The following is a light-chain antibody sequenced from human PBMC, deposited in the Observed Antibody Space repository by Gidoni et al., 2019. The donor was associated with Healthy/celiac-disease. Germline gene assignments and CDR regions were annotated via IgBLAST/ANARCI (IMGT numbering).Light chain of an antibody. Sequence: QSVLTPPPSVSGAPGQSVTISCTGSSSNIGAGYDVHWYQQLPGTAPKLLIYGNSKRPSGVPDRFSGSKSGTSASLAITGLQAEDEADYYCQSYDSSLSGSYVFGTGTKVTVL. CDR2: GNS. V-gene: IGLV1-40*01. CDR3: QSYDSSLSGSYV. CDR1: SSNIGAGYD. J-gene: IGLJ1*01.